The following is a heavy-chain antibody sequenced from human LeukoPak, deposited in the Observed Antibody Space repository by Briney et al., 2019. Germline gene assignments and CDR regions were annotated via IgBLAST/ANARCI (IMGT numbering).Heavy chain of an antibody. D-gene: IGHD6-19*01. CDR2: INAGNGNT. J-gene: IGHJ4*02. Sequence: ASVKVSCKASGYTFTSYAMHWVRQAPGQRLEWMGWINAGNGNTKYSQKFQGRVTITRDTSASTAYMELSSLRSEDTAVYYCARALNSGGWYDYWGQGTLVTVSS. V-gene: IGHV1-3*01. CDR1: GYTFTSYA. CDR3: ARALNSGGWYDY.